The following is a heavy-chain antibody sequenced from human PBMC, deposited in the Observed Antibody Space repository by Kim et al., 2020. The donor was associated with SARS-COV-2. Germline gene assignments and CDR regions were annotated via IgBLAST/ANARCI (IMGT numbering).Heavy chain of an antibody. CDR3: ARRPRVGATNYFDY. D-gene: IGHD1-26*01. V-gene: IGHV5-51*01. Sequence: SPSFQGQVTISADESISTAYLQWSSLKASDTAMYYCARRPRVGATNYFDYWGQGTLVTVSS. J-gene: IGHJ4*02.